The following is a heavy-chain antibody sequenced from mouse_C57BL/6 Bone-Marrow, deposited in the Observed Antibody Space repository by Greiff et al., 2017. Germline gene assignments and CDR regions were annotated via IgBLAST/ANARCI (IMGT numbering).Heavy chain of an antibody. Sequence: QVQLQQPGAELVMPGASVTLSCQASGYTFPSYWMHWVKQRPGQGLEWIGEIDPSDSYTNYNQKFKGKSTLTVDKSSSTAYMQLSSLTSEDSAVYYCARGGWLRFAYWGQGTLVTVSA. CDR3: ARGGWLRFAY. V-gene: IGHV1-69*01. CDR1: GYTFPSYW. D-gene: IGHD2-3*01. J-gene: IGHJ3*01. CDR2: IDPSDSYT.